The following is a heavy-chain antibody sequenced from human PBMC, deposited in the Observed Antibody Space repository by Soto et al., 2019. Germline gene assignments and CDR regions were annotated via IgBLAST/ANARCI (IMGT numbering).Heavy chain of an antibody. Sequence: EVQLVESGGGVLRPGGSLRLSCAASGFIFDDYGMSWARQAPGKGLEWVSGVNWNGGSTGYADSVKGRFTISRDNAKNFRFLQMNSLGVEDTAFYYCVRGASLNFDYWGQGTLVTVSS. J-gene: IGHJ4*02. D-gene: IGHD1-26*01. CDR1: GFIFDDYG. CDR2: VNWNGGST. CDR3: VRGASLNFDY. V-gene: IGHV3-20*04.